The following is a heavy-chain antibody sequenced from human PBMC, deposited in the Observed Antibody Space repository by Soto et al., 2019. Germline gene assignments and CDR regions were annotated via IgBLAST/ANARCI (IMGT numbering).Heavy chain of an antibody. V-gene: IGHV3-48*02. CDR3: AKRLVPAPVDY. J-gene: IGHJ4*02. Sequence: GGSLRLSCAASGFTFSAFSMNWVRQAPGKGLEWVSYINRISNQIYYVDSVKGRFTISSDNAKSSLYLEMNSLRDEDTAVYYCAKRLVPAPVDYWGRGTLVTVSS. D-gene: IGHD3-10*01. CDR1: GFTFSAFS. CDR2: INRISNQI.